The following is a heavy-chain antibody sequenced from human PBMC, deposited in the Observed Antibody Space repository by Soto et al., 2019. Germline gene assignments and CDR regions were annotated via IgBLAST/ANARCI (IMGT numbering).Heavy chain of an antibody. CDR1: GYTFTSYY. CDR3: ARLRVSSIAARTFDF. Sequence: QVQLVQSGAEVKKPGASVKVSCKASGYTFTSYYMHWVRQAPGQGLEWMGIINPSGGSTSYAQKLQGTVTKTRDTSTSTGCWELRRLRTEDTAVYYSARLRVSSIAARTFDFSGQGTLITVFS. J-gene: IGHJ4*02. D-gene: IGHD6-6*01. V-gene: IGHV1-46*01. CDR2: INPSGGST.